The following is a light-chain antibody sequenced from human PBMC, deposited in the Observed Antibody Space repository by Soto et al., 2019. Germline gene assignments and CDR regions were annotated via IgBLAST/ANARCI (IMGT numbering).Light chain of an antibody. J-gene: IGKJ2*03. CDR1: QGISSW. V-gene: IGKV1-12*01. Sequence: SSVSASVGDRVTIRCRARQGISSWLAWYQQKPGKAPKLLIYDASSLESGVPSRFSGSGSGTEFTLTIVXFQPNRWHTNLTSGFG. CDR2: DAS. CDR3: SG.